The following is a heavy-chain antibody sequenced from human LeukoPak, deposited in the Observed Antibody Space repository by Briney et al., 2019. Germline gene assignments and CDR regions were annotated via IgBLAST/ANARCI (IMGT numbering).Heavy chain of an antibody. J-gene: IGHJ4*02. CDR3: ARGRELGLYYFDY. V-gene: IGHV3-48*03. CDR2: ISSSGSTI. Sequence: PGGPLRLPCGASGFIFSIYEMTWARQVPGKGGEGVSYISSSGSTIYYVDSVKGRFTTSRDNAKNSLYLQMNSLRAEDTAVYYCARGRELGLYYFDYWGQGTLVTVSS. CDR1: GFIFSIYE. D-gene: IGHD7-27*01.